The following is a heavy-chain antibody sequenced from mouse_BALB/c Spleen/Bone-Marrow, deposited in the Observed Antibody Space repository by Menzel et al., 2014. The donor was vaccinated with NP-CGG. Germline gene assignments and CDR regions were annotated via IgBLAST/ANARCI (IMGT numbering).Heavy chain of an antibody. V-gene: IGHV5-9-4*01. CDR1: GFTFSSYG. CDR3: TRDRGDY. J-gene: IGHJ4*01. CDR2: ISSGGSYT. Sequence: DVMLVESGGDLVKPGGSLKLSCAASGFTFSSYGMSWVRQSPEKRLEWVAEISSGGSYTYYPDTVTGRFTISGDNAKNTLYLEMSSLRSEDTAMYYCTRDRGDYWGQGTSVTVSS. D-gene: IGHD3-1*01.